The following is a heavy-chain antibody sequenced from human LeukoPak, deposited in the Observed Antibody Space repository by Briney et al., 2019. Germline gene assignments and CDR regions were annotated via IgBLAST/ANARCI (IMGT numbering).Heavy chain of an antibody. CDR1: GGTFSSYA. V-gene: IGHV1-69*13. J-gene: IGHJ2*01. CDR2: IIPILGTA. Sequence: ASVKVSCKASGGTFSSYAISWVRQAPGQGLEWMGGIIPILGTANYAQKFQGRVTITADESTSTAYMELSSLRSEDTAVYYCARDRRHYYDSSGYLPQDWYFDLWGRGTLVTVSS. CDR3: ARDRRHYYDSSGYLPQDWYFDL. D-gene: IGHD3-22*01.